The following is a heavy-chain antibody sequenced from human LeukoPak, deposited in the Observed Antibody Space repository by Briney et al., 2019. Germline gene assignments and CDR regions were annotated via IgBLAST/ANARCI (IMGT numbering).Heavy chain of an antibody. J-gene: IGHJ6*02. CDR3: ASPLIRNYYYVMDV. D-gene: IGHD3-10*01. CDR1: GGTFSSYT. V-gene: IGHV1-69*02. Sequence: GSSVKVSCKASGGTFSSYTISWVRQAPGQGLEWMGRIIPILGIANYAQKFQGRVTITADKSTSTAYMELSSLRSEDTAVHYCASPLIRNYYYVMDVWGQGTRVTVSS. CDR2: IIPILGIA.